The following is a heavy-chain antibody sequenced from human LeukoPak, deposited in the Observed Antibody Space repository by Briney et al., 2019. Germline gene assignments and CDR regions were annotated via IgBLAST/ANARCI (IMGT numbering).Heavy chain of an antibody. CDR1: GFTFSSYA. D-gene: IGHD6-19*01. CDR3: AKDRAGPHYYYGMDV. V-gene: IGHV3-23*01. J-gene: IGHJ6*02. CDR2: ISGSGGST. Sequence: GGSLRLSCAASGFTFSSYAMSWVRQAPGKGLEWVSAISGSGGSTYYADSVKGRFTISRDNSKNTLYLQMNSLRAEDTAVYYCAKDRAGPHYYYGMDVWGQGTTVTVSS.